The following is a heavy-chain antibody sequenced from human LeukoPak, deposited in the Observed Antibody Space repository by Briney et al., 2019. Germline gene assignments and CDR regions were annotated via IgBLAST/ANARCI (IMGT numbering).Heavy chain of an antibody. CDR2: ISGSGGST. CDR1: GFTFSSYA. Sequence: GGSLRLSCAASGFTFSSYAMSWVRQAPGKGLEWVSAISGSGGSTYYADSVKGRFTISRDNSKNTLYLQMNSLRAEDTAVYYCAKAQLLWFGELPWADYYYGMDVWGQGTTVTVSS. J-gene: IGHJ6*02. CDR3: AKAQLLWFGELPWADYYYGMDV. V-gene: IGHV3-23*01. D-gene: IGHD3-10*01.